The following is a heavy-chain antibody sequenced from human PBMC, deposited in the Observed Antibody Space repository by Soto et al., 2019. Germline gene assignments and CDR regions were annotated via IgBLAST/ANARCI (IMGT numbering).Heavy chain of an antibody. Sequence: AAVKVSCKASGYTFTSYGISWVRQAPGQGLEWMGWISAYNGNTNYAQKLQGRVTMTTDTSTSTAYMELRSLRSDDTAVYYCARDGNCSSTSCYSWDYYYYSGMDVWGQGTTVTVSS. V-gene: IGHV1-18*01. CDR2: ISAYNGNT. CDR1: GYTFTSYG. D-gene: IGHD2-2*02. J-gene: IGHJ6*02. CDR3: ARDGNCSSTSCYSWDYYYYSGMDV.